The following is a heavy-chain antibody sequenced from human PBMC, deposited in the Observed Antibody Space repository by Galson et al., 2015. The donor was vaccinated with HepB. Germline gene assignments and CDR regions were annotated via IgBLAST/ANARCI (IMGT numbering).Heavy chain of an antibody. V-gene: IGHV3-21*03. J-gene: IGHJ4*02. CDR3: TTRGITMIVANDY. CDR1: GFSFSIYS. D-gene: IGHD3-22*01. CDR2: ISSSSTYI. Sequence: SLRLSCAASGFSFSIYSMNWVRQAPGKGLEWVSSISSSSTYIYYTESVKGRFTISRDNAKNSLYLQMSGLRAEDTAVYYCTTRGITMIVANDYWGQGTLVTVSS.